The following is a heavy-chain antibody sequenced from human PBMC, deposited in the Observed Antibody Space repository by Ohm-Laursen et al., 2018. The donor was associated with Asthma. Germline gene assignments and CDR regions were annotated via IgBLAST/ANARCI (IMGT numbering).Heavy chain of an antibody. J-gene: IGHJ4*02. CDR1: GFNFDTYD. Sequence: SLRLSCAASGFNFDTYDMNWVRQAPGKGLEWVSLISNSGTTIYYADSVKGRFTISRDNSKNTLYLQMNSLRAEDTAVYYCAKPRRPYCSSASCPTYYFDYWGQGTLVTVSS. V-gene: IGHV3-48*03. CDR2: ISNSGTTI. D-gene: IGHD2-2*01. CDR3: AKPRRPYCSSASCPTYYFDY.